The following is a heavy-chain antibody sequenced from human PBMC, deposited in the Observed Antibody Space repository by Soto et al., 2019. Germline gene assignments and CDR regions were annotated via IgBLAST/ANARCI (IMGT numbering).Heavy chain of an antibody. CDR1: GGSFSGYY. D-gene: IGHD2-2*01. J-gene: IGHJ5*02. Sequence: SETLSLTCAVYGGSFSGYYLTWIRQPPGTGLEWIGEINHSGSTNYNPSLKSRVTISIDTSKNQISLKLNSVTAADTAVYFCVRTFPPAPRVVLSHNWFVPWGPGTLVTVSS. CDR2: INHSGST. V-gene: IGHV4-34*01. CDR3: VRTFPPAPRVVLSHNWFVP.